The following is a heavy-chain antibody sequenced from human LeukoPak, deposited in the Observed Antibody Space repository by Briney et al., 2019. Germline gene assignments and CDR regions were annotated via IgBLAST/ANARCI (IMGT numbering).Heavy chain of an antibody. CDR2: IYYSGST. Sequence: PSETLSLTCTVSGGSISSSSYYWGWIRQPPGKGLEWIGSIYYSGSTYYNPSLKSRVTISVDTSKNQFSLKLSPVTAADTAVYYCARTYSGSYGDYWGQGTLVTVSS. CDR3: ARTYSGSYGDY. D-gene: IGHD1-26*01. CDR1: GGSISSSSYY. V-gene: IGHV4-39*01. J-gene: IGHJ4*02.